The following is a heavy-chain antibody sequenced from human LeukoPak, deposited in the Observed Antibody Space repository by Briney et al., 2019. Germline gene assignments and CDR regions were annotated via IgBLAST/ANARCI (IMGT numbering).Heavy chain of an antibody. Sequence: GSLRLSCAASGFTFSSYWMSWVRQAPGKGLEWVASIKQDGSEKYVDSVKGRFTISRDNAKNSLYLQMNSLRAEDTALYYCARAPGEGWFDPWGQGTLVTVSS. CDR3: ARAPGEGWFDP. J-gene: IGHJ5*02. V-gene: IGHV3-7*01. CDR1: GFTFSSYW. CDR2: IKQDGSEK. D-gene: IGHD4-17*01.